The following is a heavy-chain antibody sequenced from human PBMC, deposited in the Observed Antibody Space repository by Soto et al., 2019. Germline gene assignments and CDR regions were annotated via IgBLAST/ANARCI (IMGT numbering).Heavy chain of an antibody. Sequence: EVQLVESGGGLVQPGGSLRLYCAACGFTFSNYWMGWVRQAPGKGLEWVANINQDGNEKNYMDSAKGRFTISRDNAKNSLNLQMNSLRAEDTAVYYCARDRAMDDYWGQGTLVTVDS. CDR3: ARDRAMDDY. CDR1: GFTFSNYW. V-gene: IGHV3-7*05. CDR2: INQDGNEK. J-gene: IGHJ4*02.